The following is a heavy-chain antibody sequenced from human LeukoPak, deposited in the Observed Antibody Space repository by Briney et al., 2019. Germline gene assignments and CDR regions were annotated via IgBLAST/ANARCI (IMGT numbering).Heavy chain of an antibody. D-gene: IGHD3-16*01. CDR1: GFTFSSYA. V-gene: IGHV3-64*01. CDR3: ARVLRVGGHVY. J-gene: IGHJ4*02. Sequence: GGSLRLSCAASGFTFSSYAMHWVRQAPGKGLEYVSAISNNWDSTYYANSVKGRFTISRDNSKNTLYLQMGSLRAEDMAVYYCARVLRVGGHVYWGQGTLVTVSS. CDR2: ISNNWDST.